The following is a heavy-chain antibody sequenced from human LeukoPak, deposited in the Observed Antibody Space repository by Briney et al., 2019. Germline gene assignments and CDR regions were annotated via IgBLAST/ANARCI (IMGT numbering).Heavy chain of an antibody. CDR3: ATDPKYSSSWYIGGFDP. Sequence: ASVKVSCKVSGYTLTELSMHWLRQAPGKGLEWMGGFDPEDGETIYAQKFQGRVTMTEDTSTDTAYMELSSLRSEDTAVYYCATDPKYSSSWYIGGFDPWGQGTLVTVSS. V-gene: IGHV1-24*01. CDR2: FDPEDGET. J-gene: IGHJ5*02. D-gene: IGHD6-13*01. CDR1: GYTLTELS.